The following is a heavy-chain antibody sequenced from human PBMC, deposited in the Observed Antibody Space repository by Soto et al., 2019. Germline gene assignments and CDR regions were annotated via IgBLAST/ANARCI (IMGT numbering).Heavy chain of an antibody. CDR2: IYYSGST. D-gene: IGHD1-7*01. CDR3: ARMGTTAFDY. V-gene: IGHV4-59*01. J-gene: IGHJ4*02. Sequence: SETLSLTCTVSCGSISSYYWSWIRQPPGKGLEWIGYIYYSGSTNYNPSLKSRVTISVDTSKNQFSLKLSSVTAADTAVYYCARMGTTAFDYWGQGTLVTVSS. CDR1: CGSISSYY.